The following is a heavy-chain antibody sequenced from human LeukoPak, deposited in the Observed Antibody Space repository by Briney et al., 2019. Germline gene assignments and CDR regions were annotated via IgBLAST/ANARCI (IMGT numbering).Heavy chain of an antibody. D-gene: IGHD3-3*01. Sequence: GASVKVSSKASGYTFTDYYMHWVQQAPGKGLEWMGRVDPEDGETIYAEKFQGRVTITAGTSTDTAYMELSSLRSEDTAVYYCAIDYDFWSGYYIGWFDPWGQGTLVTVSS. J-gene: IGHJ5*02. CDR1: GYTFTDYY. V-gene: IGHV1-69-2*01. CDR2: VDPEDGET. CDR3: AIDYDFWSGYYIGWFDP.